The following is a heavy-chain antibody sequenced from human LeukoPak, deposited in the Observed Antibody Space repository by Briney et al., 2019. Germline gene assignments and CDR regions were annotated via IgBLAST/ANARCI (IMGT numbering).Heavy chain of an antibody. CDR2: IYYSGST. CDR1: GGSISSSSYY. Sequence: SETLSLTCTVSGGSISSSSYYWGWIRQPPGKGLEWIGSIYYSGSTYYNPSLKSRVTISVDTSKNQFSLKLSSVTAADTAVYYCARGGGGEYLDWFDFWGQGTLVIVSS. J-gene: IGHJ5*01. D-gene: IGHD4-17*01. V-gene: IGHV4-39*07. CDR3: ARGGGGEYLDWFDF.